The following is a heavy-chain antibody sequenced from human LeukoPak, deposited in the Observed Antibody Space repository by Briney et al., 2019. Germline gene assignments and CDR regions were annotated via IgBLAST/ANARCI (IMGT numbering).Heavy chain of an antibody. D-gene: IGHD5-12*01. V-gene: IGHV4-59*01. CDR3: ARDNPGGYADY. CDR1: GGSISGYY. Sequence: SETLSLTCTVSGGSISGYYWSWIRQPPGKGLEWIGYIYYSGSSNYNPSLKSRVTISVDTSKNQFSLKLSSVTAADTAVYYCARDNPGGYADYWGQGTLVTVSS. CDR2: IYYSGSS. J-gene: IGHJ4*02.